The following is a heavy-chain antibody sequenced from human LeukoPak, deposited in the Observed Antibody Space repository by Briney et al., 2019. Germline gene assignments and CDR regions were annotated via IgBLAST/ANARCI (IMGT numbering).Heavy chain of an antibody. D-gene: IGHD2-15*01. Sequence: ASVKVSCKASGYTFTSYDINWVRQATGQGLEWMGWMNPNSGNTGYAQKFQGRVTITRNTSISTAYMELSSLRSEDTAVYYCARGGDIVVVVAATPPLSTYYYYMDVWGKGTTVTVSS. CDR3: ARGGDIVVVVAATPPLSTYYYYMDV. CDR2: MNPNSGNT. V-gene: IGHV1-8*03. J-gene: IGHJ6*03. CDR1: GYTFTSYD.